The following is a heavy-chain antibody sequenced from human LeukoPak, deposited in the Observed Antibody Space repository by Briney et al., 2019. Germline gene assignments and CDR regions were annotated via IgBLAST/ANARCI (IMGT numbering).Heavy chain of an antibody. CDR2: IWYDGSNI. Sequence: PGRSLRLSCAASGFTFSSYGMHWVRQAPGKGLEWLAVIWYDGSNIYYADPVKGRFAISRDNSKKTLYLQINSLRAEDTAVYYCARARNDYDSSSFSALDYWGQGTLVTVSS. J-gene: IGHJ4*02. V-gene: IGHV3-33*01. CDR1: GFTFSSYG. D-gene: IGHD3-22*01. CDR3: ARARNDYDSSSFSALDY.